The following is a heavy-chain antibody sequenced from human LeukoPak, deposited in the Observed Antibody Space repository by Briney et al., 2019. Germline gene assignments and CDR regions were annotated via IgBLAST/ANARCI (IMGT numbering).Heavy chain of an antibody. Sequence: PSETLSLTCTVSGGSISGTYDYWSWIRQPPGKGLEWIGYIYYTGSTYYNPSLKSRLSISVDTSKNQFSLKLSSVTAADTAVYYCARRSGYTFDYWGQGTLVTVSS. V-gene: IGHV4-30-4*01. D-gene: IGHD3-22*01. J-gene: IGHJ4*02. CDR1: GGSISGTYDY. CDR3: ARRSGYTFDY. CDR2: IYYTGST.